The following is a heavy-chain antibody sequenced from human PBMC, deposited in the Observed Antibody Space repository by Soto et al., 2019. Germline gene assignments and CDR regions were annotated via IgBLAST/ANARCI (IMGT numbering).Heavy chain of an antibody. CDR3: ARVAYSYGWIYDY. J-gene: IGHJ4*01. V-gene: IGHV3-7*01. Sequence: GGSLRLSCAASGFTFSSYWMSWVRQAPGKGLEWVVNIKQDGSERYYMDSVRGRFTASRDNAKNSLYLQMNSLRAEDTAVYLCARVAYSYGWIYDYWGQGSLVTVSS. CDR1: GFTFSSYW. CDR2: IKQDGSER. D-gene: IGHD6-19*01.